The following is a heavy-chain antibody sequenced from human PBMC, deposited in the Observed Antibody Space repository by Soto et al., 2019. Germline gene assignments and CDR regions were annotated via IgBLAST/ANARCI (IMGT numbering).Heavy chain of an antibody. D-gene: IGHD1-1*01. V-gene: IGHV7-4-1*01. CDR1: GYTFTSYA. CDR2: INTNTGNP. Sequence: VASVKVSCKASGYTFTSYAMNWVRQAPGQGLEWMGWINTNTGNPTYAQGFTGRFAFSLDTSVSTAYLQICSLKAEDTAVYYCARGKINWNGPDYWGQGTLVTVSS. J-gene: IGHJ4*02. CDR3: ARGKINWNGPDY.